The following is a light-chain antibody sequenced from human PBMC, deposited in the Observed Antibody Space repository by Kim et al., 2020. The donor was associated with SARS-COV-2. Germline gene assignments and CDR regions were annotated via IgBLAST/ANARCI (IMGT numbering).Light chain of an antibody. CDR3: QQYDTPPKT. J-gene: IGKJ2*01. CDR2: ATS. CDR1: SSVSRYY. Sequence: CSGERAPLPCRAISSVSRYYLAWYRQKPGQAPRLLIYATSSRATGIPDSFSGSGSGTDFTLTISRLEPEDFAMYYCQQYDTPPKTFGQGTKVEL. V-gene: IGKV3-20*01.